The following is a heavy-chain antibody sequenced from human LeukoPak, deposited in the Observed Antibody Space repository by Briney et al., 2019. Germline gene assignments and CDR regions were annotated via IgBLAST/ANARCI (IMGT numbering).Heavy chain of an antibody. Sequence: KPGGSLRLSCAASGSTFSNAWMSWVRQAPGKGLEWVGRIKSKTDGGTTDYAAPVKGRFTISRDDSKNTLYLQMNSLKTEDTAVYYCTTYVVVVAASPFDYWGQGTLVTVSS. CDR1: GSTFSNAW. CDR2: IKSKTDGGTT. J-gene: IGHJ4*02. D-gene: IGHD2-15*01. V-gene: IGHV3-15*01. CDR3: TTYVVVVAASPFDY.